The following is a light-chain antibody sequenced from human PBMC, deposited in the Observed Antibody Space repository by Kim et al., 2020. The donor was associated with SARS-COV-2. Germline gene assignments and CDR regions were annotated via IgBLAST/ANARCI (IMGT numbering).Light chain of an antibody. J-gene: IGKJ4*01. CDR1: QDISSY. CDR3: QQYVNLPPLT. V-gene: IGKV1-33*01. Sequence: DIQMTQSPSSLSASVGDRVTITCQASQDISSYLNWYQQKPGKAPKLLIYDASNLETGVPSRFSGSGSGTDFTFTISSLQPEDIATYHCQQYVNLPPLTFGGGTKVEIK. CDR2: DAS.